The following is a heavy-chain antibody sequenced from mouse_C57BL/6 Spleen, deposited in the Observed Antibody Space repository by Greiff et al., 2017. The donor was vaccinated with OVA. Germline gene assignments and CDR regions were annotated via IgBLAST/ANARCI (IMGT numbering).Heavy chain of an antibody. Sequence: QVQLKQPGTELVKPGASVKLSCKASGYTFTSYWMHWVKQRPGQGLEWIGNINPSNGGTNYNEKFKSKATLTVDKSSSTAYMQLSSLTSEDSAVYYCAREDYYGYDGAWFAYWGQGTLVTVSA. CDR2: INPSNGGT. CDR3: AREDYYGYDGAWFAY. CDR1: GYTFTSYW. J-gene: IGHJ3*01. V-gene: IGHV1-53*01. D-gene: IGHD2-2*01.